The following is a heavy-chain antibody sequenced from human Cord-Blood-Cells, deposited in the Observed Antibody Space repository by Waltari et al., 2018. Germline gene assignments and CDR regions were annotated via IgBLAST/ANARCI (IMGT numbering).Heavy chain of an antibody. CDR1: GFSLSTSGVG. V-gene: IGHV2-5*01. Sequence: QITLKESGPTLVQPTQTLTLTCTFSGFSLSTSGVGVGWIRQPPGKALEWLALIYWNDDKRYSPSLKSRLTITKDTSKNQVVLTMTNMDPVDTATYYCAHNQRITIFGVAFNWFDPWGQGTLVTVSS. CDR3: AHNQRITIFGVAFNWFDP. J-gene: IGHJ5*02. D-gene: IGHD3-3*01. CDR2: IYWNDDK.